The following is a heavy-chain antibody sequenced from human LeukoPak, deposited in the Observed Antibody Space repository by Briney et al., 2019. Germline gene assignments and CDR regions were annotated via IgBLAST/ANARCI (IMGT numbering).Heavy chain of an antibody. CDR3: TRETGATDS. J-gene: IGHJ4*02. V-gene: IGHV3-66*01. CDR2: IYSDGST. D-gene: IGHD1-26*01. CDR1: GFTVSSSY. Sequence: GGSLRLSCAVSGFTVSSSYMSWVRQAPEVKGLEWVSVIYSDGSTYYADSVKGRFTISRDNSKNMLYLQMNSLRAEDTGLYYCTRETGATDSWGQGALVTVSS.